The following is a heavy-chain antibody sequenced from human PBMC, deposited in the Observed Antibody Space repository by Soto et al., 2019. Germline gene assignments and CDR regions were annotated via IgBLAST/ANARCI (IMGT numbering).Heavy chain of an antibody. V-gene: IGHV7-4-1*02. CDR3: AREHLVPGCYGY. CDR1: GYTFTSYA. Sequence: ASVKVSCKASGYTFTSYAMNWGRQAPGQGLEWMGWINTNTGNPSYAHGFTGRFVFSLDTSVSTSYLQSSSLKAEATAVYYSAREHLVPGCYGYWGQRARVTISA. D-gene: IGHD2-2*01. CDR2: INTNTGNP. J-gene: IGHJ4*02.